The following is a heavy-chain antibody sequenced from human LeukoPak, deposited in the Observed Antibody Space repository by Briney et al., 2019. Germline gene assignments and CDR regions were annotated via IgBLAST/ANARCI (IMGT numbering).Heavy chain of an antibody. CDR2: ISYSGST. V-gene: IGHV4-61*01. CDR1: GDSVSSGSYY. J-gene: IGHJ4*02. CDR3: ARSLQWFPFDY. D-gene: IGHD3-3*01. Sequence: SEILSLTCTVSGDSVSSGSYYWSWIRQPPGKGLEWIGYISYSGSTNYNPSLKSRVTISVDTSKNQFSLKLSSVTAADTAVYYCARSLQWFPFDYWGQGILVTVSS.